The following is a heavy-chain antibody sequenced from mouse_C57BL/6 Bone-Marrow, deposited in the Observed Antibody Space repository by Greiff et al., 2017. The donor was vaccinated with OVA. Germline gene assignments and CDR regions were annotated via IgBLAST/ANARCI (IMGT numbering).Heavy chain of an antibody. D-gene: IGHD1-1*01. CDR1: GFTFTNYY. Sequence: EVKVVESGGGLVQPGDSLSLSCAASGFTFTNYYMSWVRQPPGKALEWLAFIRNKPNGSTTEYSASVKGRFTISRDNSQSSLYLQMHALRAEDSATYYCARYKGRVAVDYFDYWGQGTALTVSS. V-gene: IGHV7-3*01. CDR3: ARYKGRVAVDYFDY. CDR2: IRNKPNGSTT. J-gene: IGHJ2*01.